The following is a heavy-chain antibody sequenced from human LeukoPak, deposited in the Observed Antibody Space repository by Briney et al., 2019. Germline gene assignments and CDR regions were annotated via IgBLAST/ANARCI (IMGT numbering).Heavy chain of an antibody. V-gene: IGHV4-4*02. J-gene: IGHJ4*02. CDR1: GGSISSSNW. CDR3: ASPPLYGDYVFDY. D-gene: IGHD4-17*01. Sequence: SGTLSLTCAVSGGSISSSNWWSWVRQPPGKGLEWIGEIYHSGSTNYNPSLKSRVTISVDTSKNQFSLKLSSVTAADTAVYYCASPPLYGDYVFDYWGQGTLVTVSS. CDR2: IYHSGST.